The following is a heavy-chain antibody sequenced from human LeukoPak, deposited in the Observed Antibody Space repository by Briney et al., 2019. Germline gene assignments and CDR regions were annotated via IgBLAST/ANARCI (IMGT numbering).Heavy chain of an antibody. Sequence: PAGSLRLSCAASGFTVITNDMTWVLQAPGKGLEWVSVLYSDGNTKYADSVQGRFTISRDNSKNTLYLEMNSLSPDDTAVYYCARGVEPLAANTLAYWGQGTLVTVSS. CDR3: ARGVEPLAANTLAY. J-gene: IGHJ4*02. V-gene: IGHV3-53*01. CDR1: GFTVITND. CDR2: LYSDGNT. D-gene: IGHD3-16*01.